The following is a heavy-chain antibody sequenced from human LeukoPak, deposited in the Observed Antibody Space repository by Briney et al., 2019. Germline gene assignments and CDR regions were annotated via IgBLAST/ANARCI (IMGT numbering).Heavy chain of an antibody. D-gene: IGHD3-22*01. CDR1: GGSISSSNW. V-gene: IGHV4-4*02. J-gene: IGHJ4*02. CDR3: ARSYDSSGYYWGDFDY. Sequence: PSETLSLTCAVSGGSISSSNWWSWVRQPPGKGLEWIGNIYYSGSTYYNPSLKSRVTISVDTSKNQFSLKLSSVTAADTAVYYCARSYDSSGYYWGDFDYWGQGTLVTVSS. CDR2: IYYSGST.